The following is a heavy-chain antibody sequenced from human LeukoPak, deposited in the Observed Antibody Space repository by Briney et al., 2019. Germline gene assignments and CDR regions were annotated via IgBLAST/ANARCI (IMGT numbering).Heavy chain of an antibody. Sequence: ASVKVSCKASGYTFTSYYMHWVRQAPGQGLEWMGIINPSGGSTSYAQKFQGRVTITRNTSISTAYMELSSLRSEDTAVYYCARAMVRGVIIRSYYFDYWGQGTLVTVSS. CDR2: INPSGGST. V-gene: IGHV1-46*01. CDR1: GYTFTSYY. J-gene: IGHJ4*02. D-gene: IGHD3-10*01. CDR3: ARAMVRGVIIRSYYFDY.